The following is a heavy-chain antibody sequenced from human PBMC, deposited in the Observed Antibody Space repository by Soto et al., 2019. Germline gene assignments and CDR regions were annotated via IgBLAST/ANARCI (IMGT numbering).Heavy chain of an antibody. V-gene: IGHV1-58*01. Sequence: SVKVSCKASGFTFTSSAVQWVRQARGQRLEWIGWIVVGSGNTNYAQKFQERVTITRDMSTSTAYMELSSLRSEDTAAYYCAADPVYSGSYAFLYGMDVWGQGTTVTVSS. J-gene: IGHJ6*02. CDR3: AADPVYSGSYAFLYGMDV. D-gene: IGHD1-26*01. CDR2: IVVGSGNT. CDR1: GFTFTSSA.